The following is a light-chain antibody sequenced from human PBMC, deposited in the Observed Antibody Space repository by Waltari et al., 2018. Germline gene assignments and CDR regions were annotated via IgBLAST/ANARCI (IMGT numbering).Light chain of an antibody. J-gene: IGLJ2*01. Sequence: QSVVTQPPAPSGTPGQRVTISFSGSTPNTGSNIVTGYQQVPGTGPKLLIHSKNQRPSGVPDRFSASKSGTSASLAINGLQSEDEADYYCATWDDSLNGVVFGGGTKLTVL. CDR2: SKN. V-gene: IGLV1-44*01. CDR3: ATWDDSLNGVV. CDR1: TPNTGSNI.